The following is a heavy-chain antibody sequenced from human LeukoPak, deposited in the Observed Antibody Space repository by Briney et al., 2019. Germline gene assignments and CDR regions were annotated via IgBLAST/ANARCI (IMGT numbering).Heavy chain of an antibody. J-gene: IGHJ4*02. V-gene: IGHV3-23*01. CDR2: ISPSGDIT. D-gene: IGHD4/OR15-4a*01. CDR1: GFTFDDYA. CDR3: ARRAGAYSHPYDY. Sequence: GRSLRLSCAASGFTFDDYAMHWVRQAPGKGLEWVSGISPSGDITYYADSVKGRFTISRDNSKNTLYLQMNSLRAEDTAVYYCARRAGAYSHPYDYWGQGTLVTVSS.